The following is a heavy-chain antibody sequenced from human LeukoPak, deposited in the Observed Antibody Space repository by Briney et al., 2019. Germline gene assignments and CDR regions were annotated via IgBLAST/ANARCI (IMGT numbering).Heavy chain of an antibody. CDR2: ISSSSSYI. Sequence: GGSLRLSCAASGFTFSSYSMNWVRQAPGKGLEWVSSISSSSSYIYYADSAKGRFTISRDNSKNTLYLQMNSLRAEDTAVYYCARDSGGWYSDYWGQGTLVTVSS. V-gene: IGHV3-21*01. CDR1: GFTFSSYS. J-gene: IGHJ4*02. CDR3: ARDSGGWYSDY. D-gene: IGHD6-19*01.